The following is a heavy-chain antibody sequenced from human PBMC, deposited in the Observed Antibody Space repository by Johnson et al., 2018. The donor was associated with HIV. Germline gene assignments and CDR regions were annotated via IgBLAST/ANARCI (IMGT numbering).Heavy chain of an antibody. CDR1: GFSFDDYG. J-gene: IGHJ3*02. D-gene: IGHD1-26*01. CDR3: ARAYSGSYSPRSAFDI. Sequence: MLLVESGGGEVRPGGSLRLSCAASGFSFDDYGMSWVRQAAGKGLEWVSGINWNGGTTSYEDSVKGRFTTSRDNANNSLYLQMNSLRAEDTALYYCARAYSGSYSPRSAFDIWGQGTMVTVSS. V-gene: IGHV3-20*04. CDR2: INWNGGTT.